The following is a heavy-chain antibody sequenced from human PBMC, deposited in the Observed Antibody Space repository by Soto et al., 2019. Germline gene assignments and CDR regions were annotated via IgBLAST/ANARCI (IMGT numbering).Heavy chain of an antibody. CDR3: ARDQVTTNYYYGMDV. J-gene: IGHJ6*02. CDR2: IYSGGST. CDR1: GFTVSSNY. D-gene: IGHD4-17*01. Sequence: GGSLRLSCAASGFTVSSNYMSWVRQAPGKGLEWVSVIYSGGSTYYADSVKGRFTISRDNSKNTLYLQMNSLRAEDTAVYYCARDQVTTNYYYGMDVWGQGTTVPVSS. V-gene: IGHV3-53*01.